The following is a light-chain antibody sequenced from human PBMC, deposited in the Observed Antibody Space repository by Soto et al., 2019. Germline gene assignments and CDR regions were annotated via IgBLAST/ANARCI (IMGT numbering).Light chain of an antibody. V-gene: IGLV2-14*01. CDR3: SSYTSGSTLYV. J-gene: IGLJ1*01. Sequence: QSVLTQPASVSGSPGQSITISCTGTSSDVGGYNYVSWYQQHPGKAPKLMIYDVSNRPSGVSNRFSGSKSGNTASLTISGLQDEDEADYYCSSYTSGSTLYVFGTGTKVTVL. CDR1: SSDVGGYNY. CDR2: DVS.